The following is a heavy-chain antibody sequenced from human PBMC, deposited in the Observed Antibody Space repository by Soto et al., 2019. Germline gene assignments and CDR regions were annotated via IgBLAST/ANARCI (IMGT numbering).Heavy chain of an antibody. CDR3: ARDNSPLYFDY. Sequence: ASVKVSCKASGYIFTSFGISWVRQAPGQGLEWMGWISAYNGNTNYAQNLQGRVTMTTDTSTSTAYMELRSLRSDDTAVYYCARDNSPLYFDYWGQGALVTVSS. J-gene: IGHJ4*02. V-gene: IGHV1-18*01. D-gene: IGHD1-26*01. CDR2: ISAYNGNT. CDR1: GYIFTSFG.